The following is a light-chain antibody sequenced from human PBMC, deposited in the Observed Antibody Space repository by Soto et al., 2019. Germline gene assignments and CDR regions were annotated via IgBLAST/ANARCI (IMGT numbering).Light chain of an antibody. CDR1: QNVANY. CDR2: DSS. Sequence: EIVMTQSPATLSLSPMERATLSFMASQNVANYLDWYQQKPGQAPRLLIYDSSNRATGIPARFSGSGSGTDFSLTISRLEHDDFAVYYSQQYGSSTGTFGQGTKVDIK. J-gene: IGKJ1*01. V-gene: IGKV3-11*01. CDR3: QQYGSSTGT.